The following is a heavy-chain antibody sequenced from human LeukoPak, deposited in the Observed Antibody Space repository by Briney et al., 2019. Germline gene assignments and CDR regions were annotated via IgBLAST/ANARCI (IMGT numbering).Heavy chain of an antibody. V-gene: IGHV1-24*01. CDR2: FDPEDGET. Sequence: ASVKVSCKVSGYTLTELSMHWVRQAPGKGLEWMGGFDPEDGETIYAQKFQGRVTMTEDTSTDTAYMELSSPRSEDTAVYYCATAFRPTVVVPAAYAFDIWGQGTMVTVSS. CDR3: ATAFRPTVVVPAAYAFDI. D-gene: IGHD2-2*01. J-gene: IGHJ3*02. CDR1: GYTLTELS.